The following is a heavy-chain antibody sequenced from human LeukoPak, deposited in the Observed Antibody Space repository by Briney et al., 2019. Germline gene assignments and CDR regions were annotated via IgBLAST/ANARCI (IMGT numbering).Heavy chain of an antibody. J-gene: IGHJ4*02. CDR2: ISWNSGSI. D-gene: IGHD3-10*01. Sequence: GRSLRLSCAASGFTFDDYAMHWVRQAPGKDLEWVSGISWNSGSIGYADSVKGRFTISRDNAKNSLYLQMNSLRAEDTALYYCAKAGPLMVRGTEIGYRGQGTLVTVSS. V-gene: IGHV3-9*01. CDR1: GFTFDDYA. CDR3: AKAGPLMVRGTEIGY.